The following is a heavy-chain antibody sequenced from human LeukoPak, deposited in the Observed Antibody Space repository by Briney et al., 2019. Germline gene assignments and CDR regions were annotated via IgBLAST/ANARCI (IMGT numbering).Heavy chain of an antibody. CDR2: ISGSGGNT. V-gene: IGHV3-23*01. J-gene: IGHJ3*02. Sequence: PGGSLRLYCITSGFTFDSYVMSWVRQAPGKGLEWVSVISGSGGNTNYADSVKGRFTISRDNSKNTLYLQMNSVRAEDTAVYYCARDDALEDNALDIWGQGTMVTVYS. CDR3: ARDDALEDNALDI. D-gene: IGHD1-1*01. CDR1: GFTFDSYV.